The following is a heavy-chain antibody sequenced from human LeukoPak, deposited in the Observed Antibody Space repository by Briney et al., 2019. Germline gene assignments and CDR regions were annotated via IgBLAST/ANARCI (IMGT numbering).Heavy chain of an antibody. CDR1: GGSLSSGSYY. V-gene: IGHV4-39*07. Sequence: PSETLSLTCTVSGGSLSSGSYYWGWIRQPPGKGLEWIGSIYYSGCIYFSGSSDYNPSLKSRVTISGDTSKNHFSLRLSSVTAADTAVYYRARDFDYWGQGTLVTVSS. J-gene: IGHJ4*02. CDR2: IYYSGCIYFSGSS. CDR3: ARDFDY.